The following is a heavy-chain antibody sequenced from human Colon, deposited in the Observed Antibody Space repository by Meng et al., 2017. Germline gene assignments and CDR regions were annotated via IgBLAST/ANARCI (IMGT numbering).Heavy chain of an antibody. V-gene: IGHV4-4*02. CDR3: GRDQGRQLIDH. Sequence: QPQVHESGPGLGKPSGTLSLTCTVSGDSISSDIWWSWVRQPPGKGLEWIGEVYHRGDTNYNPSLKSRVVISVDRSKNQFSLNLSSVTAADTAVYYCGRDQGRQLIDHWGQGTLVTVSS. D-gene: IGHD1-1*01. CDR2: VYHRGDT. J-gene: IGHJ4*02. CDR1: GDSISSDIW.